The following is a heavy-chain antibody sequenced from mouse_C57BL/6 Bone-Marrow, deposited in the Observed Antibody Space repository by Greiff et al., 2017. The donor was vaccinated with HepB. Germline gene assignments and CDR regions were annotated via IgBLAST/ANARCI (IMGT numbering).Heavy chain of an antibody. CDR1: GYSITNGNHW. CDR2: ISSSGST. CDR3: ARGGAPYYSNSLAMDY. V-gene: IGHV3-4*01. J-gene: IGHJ4*01. Sequence: EVQLQQSGPALVKPSQPVSLTCTVTGYSITNGNHWWNWIRQVSGSKLEWIGYISSSGSTDSNPSLKSRISITRDTSKNQLFLQLNSVTTEDIATYYCARGGAPYYSNSLAMDYWGQGTSVTVSS. D-gene: IGHD2-5*01.